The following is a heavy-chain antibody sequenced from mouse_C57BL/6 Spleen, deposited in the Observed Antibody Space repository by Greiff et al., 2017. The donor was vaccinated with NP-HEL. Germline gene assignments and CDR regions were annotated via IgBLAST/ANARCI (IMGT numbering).Heavy chain of an antibody. J-gene: IGHJ4*01. CDR1: GFTFSDYY. Sequence: EVNLVESEGGLVQPGSSMKLSCTASGFTFSDYYMAWVRQVPEKGLEWVANINYDGSSTYYLDSLKSRFIISRDNAKNILYLQMSSLKSEDTATCYCERGAYPYAMDDWGQGTSVTVSS. CDR2: INYDGSST. CDR3: ERGAYPYAMDD. V-gene: IGHV5-16*01.